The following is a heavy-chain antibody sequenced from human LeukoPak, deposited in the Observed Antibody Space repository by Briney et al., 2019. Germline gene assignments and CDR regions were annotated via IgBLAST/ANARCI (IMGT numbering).Heavy chain of an antibody. CDR1: GGSFSGYY. Sequence: PSETLSLTCAVYGGSFSGYYWSWIRQPPGKGLEWIGEINHSGSTNYNPSLKSRVTISVDTSKNQFSLKLSSVTAADTAVYYCARVQPIEHSSGWTIMDVWGKGTTVTVSS. V-gene: IGHV4-34*01. CDR3: ARVQPIEHSSGWTIMDV. CDR2: INHSGST. J-gene: IGHJ6*03. D-gene: IGHD6-19*01.